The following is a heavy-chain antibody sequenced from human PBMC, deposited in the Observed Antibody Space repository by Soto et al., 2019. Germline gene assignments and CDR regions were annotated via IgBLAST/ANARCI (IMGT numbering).Heavy chain of an antibody. CDR3: TRDPGAYSSTWSFYFDS. V-gene: IGHV3-43D*04. Sequence: EVQLVESGGVVVHPGGSLRLSCAASGFTFDDYAMHWVRQVPGKGLEWVSIISKDGDWTHYADSVKGRFTISRDNNKNTLYLQMDSLRAEDTGVYYCTRDPGAYSSTWSFYFDSWGQGTLVTVSS. CDR2: ISKDGDWT. D-gene: IGHD6-13*01. CDR1: GFTFDDYA. J-gene: IGHJ4*02.